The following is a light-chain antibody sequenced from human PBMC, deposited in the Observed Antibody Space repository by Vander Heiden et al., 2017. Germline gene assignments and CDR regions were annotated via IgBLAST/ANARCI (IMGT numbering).Light chain of an antibody. CDR3: MQALQTPWT. CDR1: QSLLHRNGYNY. CDR2: LGS. Sequence: DIVLTQSPLSLLVPPGQPASISCRSNQSLLHRNGYNYLDWYLQKPGQSPHLLICLGSTRASGVPDRFSGGGSGTGFTLTISRVEAEDVGVYYCMQALQTPWTFGQGTKVEI. V-gene: IGKV2-28*01. J-gene: IGKJ1*01.